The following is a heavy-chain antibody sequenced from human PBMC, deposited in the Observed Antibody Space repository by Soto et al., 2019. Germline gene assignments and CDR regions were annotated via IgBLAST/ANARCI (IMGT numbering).Heavy chain of an antibody. V-gene: IGHV4-30-4*01. Sequence: PSETLSLTCTVSGGSFNSADYYWNWIRQSPGKGLEWIGYIYYSGNTYYSPSLKSRVSMSIDTSKNQFSLKLNSVTAADTAVYFCARAPTDLLVVTVGYFDYWGQGTLVTVSS. D-gene: IGHD2-21*02. J-gene: IGHJ4*02. CDR3: ARAPTDLLVVTVGYFDY. CDR1: GGSFNSADYY. CDR2: IYYSGNT.